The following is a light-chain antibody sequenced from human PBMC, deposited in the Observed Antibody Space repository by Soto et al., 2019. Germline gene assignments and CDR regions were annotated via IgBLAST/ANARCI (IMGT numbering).Light chain of an antibody. J-gene: IGLJ3*02. Sequence: QSALTQPRSVSGSPGQSVTISCTGTSSDVGSYKYVSWYQHHPGKAPKLMIFDVNKRPSGVPDRFSGSNSGNAASLTISGLQPEDVADYFCCSFVDSDTVLFGGGTKLTVL. CDR2: DVN. V-gene: IGLV2-11*01. CDR3: CSFVDSDTVL. CDR1: SSDVGSYKY.